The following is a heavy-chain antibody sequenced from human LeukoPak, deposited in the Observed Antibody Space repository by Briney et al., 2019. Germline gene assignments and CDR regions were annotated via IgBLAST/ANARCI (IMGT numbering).Heavy chain of an antibody. CDR1: GGSFSGYY. D-gene: IGHD2-2*01. J-gene: IGHJ5*02. CDR2: INHSGST. CDR3: ARGLPRIIVVIPAAKRRSNWFDP. V-gene: IGHV4-34*01. Sequence: SETLSLTCAVYGGSFSGYYWSWIRQPPGKGLEWIGEINHSGSTNYNPSLKSRVTISEDTFKNQFSLKLSSVTAADTAVYYCARGLPRIIVVIPAAKRRSNWFDPWGQGTLVTVSS.